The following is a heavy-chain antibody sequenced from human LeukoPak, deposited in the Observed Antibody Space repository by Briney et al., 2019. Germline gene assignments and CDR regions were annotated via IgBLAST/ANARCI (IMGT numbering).Heavy chain of an antibody. CDR3: ARGRYSSGWYVMNSEFDY. CDR1: GYTFTSYD. J-gene: IGHJ4*02. V-gene: IGHV1-8*01. D-gene: IGHD6-13*01. CDR2: MNPNSGNT. Sequence: ASVKVSCKASGYTFTSYDINWVRQATGQGLEWMGWMNPNSGNTGYAQKFQGRVTMTRNTSISTAYMELSSLRSEDTAVYYCARGRYSSGWYVMNSEFDYWGQGTLVTVSS.